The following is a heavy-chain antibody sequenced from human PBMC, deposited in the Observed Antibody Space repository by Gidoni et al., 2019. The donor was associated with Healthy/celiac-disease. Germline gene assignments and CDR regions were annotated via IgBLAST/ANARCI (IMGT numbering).Heavy chain of an antibody. CDR2: IKSKTDGGTT. D-gene: IGHD6-13*01. CDR3: TTGASDAAAMEGMDV. CDR1: GFTFSNAW. J-gene: IGHJ6*02. Sequence: EVQLVESGGGLVKPGGSLRLSCAASGFTFSNAWMNWVRQAPGKALEWVGRIKSKTDGGTTDYAAPVKGRFTISRDDSKNTLYLQMNSLKTEDTAVYYCTTGASDAAAMEGMDVWGQGTTVTVSS. V-gene: IGHV3-15*07.